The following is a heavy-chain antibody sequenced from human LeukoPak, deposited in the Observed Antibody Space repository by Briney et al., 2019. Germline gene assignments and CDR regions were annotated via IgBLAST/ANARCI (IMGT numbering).Heavy chain of an antibody. V-gene: IGHV3-48*03. CDR3: ARSLSAAGTWYYYYYGMDV. J-gene: IGHJ6*04. D-gene: IGHD6-13*01. CDR1: GFTFSSYE. Sequence: PGGSLRLSCAASGFTFSSYEMNWVRQAPGKGLEWVSYISSSGSTIYYADSVKGRFTISRDNAKNSLYLQMNSLRAEDTAVYYCARSLSAAGTWYYYYYGMDVWGKGTTVTVSS. CDR2: ISSSGSTI.